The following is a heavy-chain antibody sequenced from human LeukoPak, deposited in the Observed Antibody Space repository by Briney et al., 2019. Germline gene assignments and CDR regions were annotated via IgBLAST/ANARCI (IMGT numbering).Heavy chain of an antibody. CDR3: ARGISSSWTTFDL. CDR2: ISYEGSVK. CDR1: GFIFSVYS. Sequence: GESLKISCEASGFIFSVYSMHWVRQAPGKGLEWVALISYEGSVKFYAPSVKGRFTFSRDNSKNMLYLEMGNLRGNDTAVYYCARGISSSWTTFDLWGQGTVVTVSS. J-gene: IGHJ4*02. V-gene: IGHV3-30-3*01. D-gene: IGHD2-15*01.